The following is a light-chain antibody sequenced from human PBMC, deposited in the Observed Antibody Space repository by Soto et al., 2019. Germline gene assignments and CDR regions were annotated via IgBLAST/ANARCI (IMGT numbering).Light chain of an antibody. Sequence: QSALTQPASVSGSPGQSITISCTGTSSDIGGYDYVSWYQQHPDKAPKLMIYEVTNRPSGVSNRFSGSKSGNTASLTIAGLQAEEEADYYCSSHTSGSTRVFGTGTKLTV. V-gene: IGLV2-14*01. CDR3: SSHTSGSTRV. CDR1: SSDIGGYDY. J-gene: IGLJ1*01. CDR2: EVT.